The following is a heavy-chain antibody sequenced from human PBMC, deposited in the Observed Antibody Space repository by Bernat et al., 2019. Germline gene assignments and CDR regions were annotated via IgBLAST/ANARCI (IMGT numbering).Heavy chain of an antibody. V-gene: IGHV3-21*05. J-gene: IGHJ5*02. Sequence: EMQLVESGGGLVKPGGSLRLSCTASGFTFSDFSMNWVSQAPGKGLEWLSYISRISSHIYYADSVKGRFTISRDNAKSTLYLQMNSLRADDTAVYYCAGDPADSLTRNWFDPWGQGTLVTVSS. D-gene: IGHD4-4*01. CDR3: AGDPADSLTRNWFDP. CDR2: ISRISSHI. CDR1: GFTFSDFS.